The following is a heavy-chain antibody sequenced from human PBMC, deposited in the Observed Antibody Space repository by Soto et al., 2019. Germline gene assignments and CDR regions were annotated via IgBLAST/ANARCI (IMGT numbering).Heavy chain of an antibody. V-gene: IGHV3-30*03. CDR2: ISIRGGDE. J-gene: IGHJ4*02. D-gene: IGHD6-6*01. CDR1: GFTFSRYA. CDR3: ARGTIVAREHLDY. Sequence: QVQLVESGGGVVQPGKSLRLSCAASGFTFSRYAMHWARQAPGKGLEWVTVISIRGGDEYYAESVRGRFTISRDDSKNTLYLQMGSLRVEDTAVYYCARGTIVAREHLDYWGQGTLVTVSS.